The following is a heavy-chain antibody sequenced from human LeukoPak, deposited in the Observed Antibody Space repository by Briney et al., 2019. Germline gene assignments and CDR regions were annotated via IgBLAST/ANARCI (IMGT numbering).Heavy chain of an antibody. D-gene: IGHD1-26*01. V-gene: IGHV1-46*01. CDR2: INPSGGST. J-gene: IGHJ5*02. CDR1: GYTFTGYY. CDR3: ARGGVGATTYAWFDP. Sequence: ASVKVSCKASGYTFTGYYMHWVRQAPGQGLECMGIINPSGGSTSYAQKFQGRVTMTRDMSTSTVYMELSSLRSEDTAVYYCARGGVGATTYAWFDPWGQGTLVTVSS.